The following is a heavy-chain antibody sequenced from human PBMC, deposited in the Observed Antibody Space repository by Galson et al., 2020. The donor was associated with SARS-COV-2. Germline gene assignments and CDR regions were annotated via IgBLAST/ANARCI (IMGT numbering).Heavy chain of an antibody. D-gene: IGHD6-19*01. CDR1: GGSFSGYY. CDR2: INHSGST. V-gene: IGHV4-34*01. Sequence: SETLSLTCAVYGGSFSGYYWSWIRQPPGKGLEWIGEINHSGSTTYNPSLKSRVTISVDTSKNQFSLKLSSVTAADTAVYYWARGSIAVAGMGDYYYYGMDVLGQGTTVTVSS. J-gene: IGHJ6*02. CDR3: ARGSIAVAGMGDYYYYGMDV.